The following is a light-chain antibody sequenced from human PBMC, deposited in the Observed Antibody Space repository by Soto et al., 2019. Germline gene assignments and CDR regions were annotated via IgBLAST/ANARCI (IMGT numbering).Light chain of an antibody. J-gene: IGLJ2*01. CDR1: SGHSSYA. Sequence: QPVLTQSPAASASLGASVKLTCTLSSGHSSYAIAWHQQQPEKGPRYLMKVNSDGSHTKGDGIPDRFSGSSSGAECYLTISSLQSEDEADYYCQTWGTDSVVFGGGTNLTVL. CDR2: VNSDGSH. V-gene: IGLV4-69*01. CDR3: QTWGTDSVV.